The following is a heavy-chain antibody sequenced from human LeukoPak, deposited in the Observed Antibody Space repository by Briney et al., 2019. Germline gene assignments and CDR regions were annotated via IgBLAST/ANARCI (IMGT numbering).Heavy chain of an antibody. CDR2: ISGSGGST. Sequence: GGSLRLSCAASGFTFSSYAMSWVRQAPGKGLEWVSAISGSGGSTYYADSVKGRFTISRDNSKNTLYLQMNSLRAEDTAVYYCAKDGGGWYGGASHFDYWGQGTLVTVSS. V-gene: IGHV3-23*01. CDR3: AKDGGGWYGGASHFDY. J-gene: IGHJ4*02. D-gene: IGHD6-19*01. CDR1: GFTFSSYA.